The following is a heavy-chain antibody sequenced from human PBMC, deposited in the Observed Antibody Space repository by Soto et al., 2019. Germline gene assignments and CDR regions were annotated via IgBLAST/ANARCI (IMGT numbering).Heavy chain of an antibody. CDR1: GDSVSSNSAA. D-gene: IGHD6-13*01. Sequence: PSQTLSLTCAISGDSVSSNSAAWNWIRQSPSRDLEWLGRTYYRSKWYNDYAVSVKSRITINPDTSKNQFSLQLNSVTPEDTAVNYFARVLSFGAGTLVFDYWGQGTLVTVSS. CDR3: ARVLSFGAGTLVFDY. J-gene: IGHJ4*02. V-gene: IGHV6-1*01. CDR2: TYYRSKWYN.